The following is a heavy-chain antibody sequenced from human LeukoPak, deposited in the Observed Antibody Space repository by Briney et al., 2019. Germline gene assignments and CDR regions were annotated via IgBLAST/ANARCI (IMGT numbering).Heavy chain of an antibody. J-gene: IGHJ6*03. D-gene: IGHD3-9*01. CDR1: GFTVSSNY. CDR2: IYSGGST. Sequence: GGSLRLSCAASGFTVSSNYMSWVRQAPGKGLEWVSVIYSGGSTYYADSVKGRFTISRDNSKNTLYLQMNSLRAEDTAVYYCARGHYDILTGYPGKYYMDVWGKGTTVTVSS. V-gene: IGHV3-66*01. CDR3: ARGHYDILTGYPGKYYMDV.